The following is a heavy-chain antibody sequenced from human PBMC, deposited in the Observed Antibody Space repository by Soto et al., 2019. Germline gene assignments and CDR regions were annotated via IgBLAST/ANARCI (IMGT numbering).Heavy chain of an antibody. CDR2: INWNGGST. V-gene: IGHV3-20*01. J-gene: IGHJ6*03. D-gene: IGHD3-10*01. CDR3: ARVFYGSGSYYKPYYYYFYMDV. CDR1: GFTFDDYG. Sequence: AGGSLRLSCAASGFTFDDYGMNWVRQAPGKGLEWVSGINWNGGSTDYADSVKGRFTISRDNAKNSLYLQMNSLRAEDTALYHCARVFYGSGSYYKPYYYYFYMDVWGKGTTVTVSS.